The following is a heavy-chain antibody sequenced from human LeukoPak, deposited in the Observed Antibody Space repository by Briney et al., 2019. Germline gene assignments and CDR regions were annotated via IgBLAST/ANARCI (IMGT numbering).Heavy chain of an antibody. Sequence: SETLSLTCTVSGGSISSGSYYWSWIRQPAGKGLEWIGRIYTSGSTNCNPSLKSRVTISVDTSKNQFSLKLSSVTAADTAVYYCASARIAAAGTGVDYWGQGTLVTVSS. CDR3: ASARIAAAGTGVDY. CDR1: GGSISSGSYY. J-gene: IGHJ4*02. CDR2: IYTSGST. V-gene: IGHV4-61*02. D-gene: IGHD6-13*01.